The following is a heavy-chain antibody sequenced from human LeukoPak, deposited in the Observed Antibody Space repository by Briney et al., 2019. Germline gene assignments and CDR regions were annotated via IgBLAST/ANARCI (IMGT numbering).Heavy chain of an antibody. J-gene: IGHJ4*02. Sequence: GGTLRLSCAASGFTFSSHGMNWVRQAPGKGLEWVSGISPSGGITYYTDSVKGRFTISRDNSKNTMYLQMNSLRAEDTAIYYCAKVSFGGTYWDYWGQGTLVTVSS. CDR2: ISPSGGIT. CDR3: AKVSFGGTYWDY. D-gene: IGHD3/OR15-3a*01. CDR1: GFTFSSHG. V-gene: IGHV3-23*01.